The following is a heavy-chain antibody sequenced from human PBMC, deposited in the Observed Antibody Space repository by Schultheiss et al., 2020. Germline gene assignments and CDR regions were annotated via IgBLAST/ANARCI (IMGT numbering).Heavy chain of an antibody. V-gene: IGHV1-58*01. CDR3: AAREATAASYDH. Sequence: SVKVSCKASGFTFTGSTVQWVRQARGQRLEWIGWIVVGSGDTNYAQSFQERVTITRDMSTSTVYMELSGLRSGDTAVYYCAAREATAASYDHWGQGTLVTVSS. J-gene: IGHJ4*02. CDR2: IVVGSGDT. CDR1: GFTFTGST. D-gene: IGHD6-13*01.